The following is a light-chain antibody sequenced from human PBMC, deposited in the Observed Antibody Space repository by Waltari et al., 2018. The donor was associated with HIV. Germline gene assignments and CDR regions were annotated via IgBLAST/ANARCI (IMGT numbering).Light chain of an antibody. J-gene: IGLJ3*02. CDR3: SSYTSSSTPPWV. Sequence: QSALTQPASVSGSPGQSITISCTGTSSDVGGYNYVPWYQQHPGKAPKLMIYDVSKRPSGVSNRFSGSKSGNTASLTISGLQAEDEADYYCSSYTSSSTPPWVFGGGTKLTVL. CDR2: DVS. V-gene: IGLV2-14*01. CDR1: SSDVGGYNY.